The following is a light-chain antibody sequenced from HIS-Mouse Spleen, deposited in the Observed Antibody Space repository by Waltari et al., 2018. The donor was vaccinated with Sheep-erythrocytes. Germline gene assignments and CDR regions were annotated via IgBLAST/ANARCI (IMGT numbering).Light chain of an antibody. J-gene: IGLJ1*01. CDR1: SSDVGGYNY. CDR2: DVS. Sequence: QSALTQPRSVSGSPGQSVTISCTGTSSDVGGYNYVSWYQQHPGKAPKLMIYDVSKRPSGVPDRFSGSKSGNTASLTISGLQAEDEEDYYCCSYAGSYNHVFATGTKVTVL. V-gene: IGLV2-11*01. CDR3: CSYAGSYNHV.